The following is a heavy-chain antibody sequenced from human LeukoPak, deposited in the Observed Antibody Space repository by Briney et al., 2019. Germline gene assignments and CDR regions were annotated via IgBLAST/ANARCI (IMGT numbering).Heavy chain of an antibody. CDR3: ARDPSRNWYFDL. D-gene: IGHD2-2*01. J-gene: IGHJ2*01. Sequence: SETLSLTCTVSGGSISSGGYYWSCIRQHPGQGLEWIGYIYYSGSTYYNPSLKRRVTISVDTSKNQFSLKLSSVTAADTAVYYCARDPSRNWYFDLWGRGTLVTVSS. CDR2: IYYSGST. V-gene: IGHV4-31*03. CDR1: GGSISSGGYY.